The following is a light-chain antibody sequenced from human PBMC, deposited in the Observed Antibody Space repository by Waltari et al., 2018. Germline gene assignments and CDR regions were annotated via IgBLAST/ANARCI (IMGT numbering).Light chain of an antibody. J-gene: IGKJ3*01. Sequence: DIQMTQSPSTLSASVGDRVTITCRASQSISTWLSWYQQKPGKAPNLLNYKASSSESGVPSRFSGSGSGTEFTLTISSLQPDDFATFYCQQYNTYVTFGPGTKVDIK. CDR3: QQYNTYVT. CDR1: QSISTW. V-gene: IGKV1-5*03. CDR2: KAS.